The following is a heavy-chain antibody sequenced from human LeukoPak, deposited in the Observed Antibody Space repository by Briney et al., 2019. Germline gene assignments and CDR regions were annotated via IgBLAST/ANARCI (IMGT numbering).Heavy chain of an antibody. CDR2: IYHGGST. Sequence: SETLSLTCTVSGGSISSYYWSWIRQPPGKGLEWIGYIYHGGSTYYNPSLKSRVTISVDRSKNQFSLKLSSVTAADTAVYYCARGKGGYYDSSGYQSQTFDYWGQGTLVTVSS. CDR1: GGSISSYY. J-gene: IGHJ4*02. D-gene: IGHD3-22*01. V-gene: IGHV4-59*12. CDR3: ARGKGGYYDSSGYQSQTFDY.